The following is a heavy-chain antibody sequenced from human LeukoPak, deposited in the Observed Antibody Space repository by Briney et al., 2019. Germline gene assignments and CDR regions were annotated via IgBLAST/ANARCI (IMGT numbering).Heavy chain of an antibody. CDR3: AKKRRDGYNPFDY. V-gene: IGHV3-23*01. Sequence: PGGSLRLSCAASGFTFSRHAMSWVRQAPGKGLEWVCGISSSGESPYYADSVEGRFTISRDNSKNTLYLEINSLRAEDTAVFYCAKKRRDGYNPFDYLGQGTLVTVSS. CDR1: GFTFSRHA. CDR2: ISSSGESP. D-gene: IGHD5-24*01. J-gene: IGHJ4*02.